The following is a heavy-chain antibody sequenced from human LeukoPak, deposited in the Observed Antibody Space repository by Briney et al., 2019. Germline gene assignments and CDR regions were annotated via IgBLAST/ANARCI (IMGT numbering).Heavy chain of an antibody. CDR3: ARLHSSGYYLDY. V-gene: IGHV4-61*02. D-gene: IGHD3-22*01. CDR1: GGSLSSGSYY. J-gene: IGHJ4*02. Sequence: PSETLSLTCTVSGGSLSSGSYYWSWIRQPAGKGLEWIGRIYTSGSTNYNPSLKSRVTISVDTSKNQFSLKLSSVTAADTAVYYCARLHSSGYYLDYWGQGTLVTVSS. CDR2: IYTSGST.